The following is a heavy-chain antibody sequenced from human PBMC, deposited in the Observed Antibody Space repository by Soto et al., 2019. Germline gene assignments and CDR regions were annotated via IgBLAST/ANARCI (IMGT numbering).Heavy chain of an antibody. J-gene: IGHJ3*02. D-gene: IGHD3-9*01. CDR3: ANDSDILTGYYRTEAFDI. CDR1: GFTFSSYA. CDR2: LSSGGGRT. V-gene: IGHV3-23*01. Sequence: EVQLLESGGGLVQPGGSLRLSCAASGFTFSSYAMSWVRQAPGKGLEWVSALSSGGGRTYYADSVKGRFTISRHNSKNTLYLQMNSLSAEDTAVYYCANDSDILTGYYRTEAFDIWGQGTMVTVSS.